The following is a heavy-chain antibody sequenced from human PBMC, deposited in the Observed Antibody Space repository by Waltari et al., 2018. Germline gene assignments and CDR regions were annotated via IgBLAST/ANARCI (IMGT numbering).Heavy chain of an antibody. CDR3: AREYCGGDCRLFDY. CDR2: VNPNGGGT. CDR1: RDAVTEHE. J-gene: IGHJ4*02. Sequence: LVQSGAEVMKPGASVQVSCKASRDAVTEHETHWVRQAPGQGLEWMGWVNPNGGGTNYAQRFAGRITVTWDTSISTAYMEFSRLTSGDTAVYFCAREYCGGDCRLFDYWGQGTLVTVSS. V-gene: IGHV1-2*02. D-gene: IGHD2-21*02.